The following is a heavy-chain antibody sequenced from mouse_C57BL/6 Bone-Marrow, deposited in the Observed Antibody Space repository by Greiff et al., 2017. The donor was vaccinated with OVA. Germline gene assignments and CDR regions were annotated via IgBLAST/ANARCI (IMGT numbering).Heavy chain of an antibody. CDR1: GFSLTSYG. CDR3: ARKAYYSNSAWFAY. CDR2: IWSGGST. V-gene: IGHV2-2*01. D-gene: IGHD2-5*01. Sequence: LQESGPGLVQPSQSLSITCTVSGFSLTSYGVHWVRQSPGKGLEWLGVIWSGGSTDYNAAFISRLSISKDNSKSQVFFKMNSLQADDTAIYYCARKAYYSNSAWFAYWGQGTLVTVSA. J-gene: IGHJ3*01.